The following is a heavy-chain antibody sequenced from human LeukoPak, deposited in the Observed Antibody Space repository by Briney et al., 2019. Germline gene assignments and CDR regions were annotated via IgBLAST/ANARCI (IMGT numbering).Heavy chain of an antibody. CDR1: GFAVSSNY. V-gene: IGHV3-53*01. Sequence: GGSLRLSCAASGFAVSSNYMSWVRQPPGKGLEWLSLIDSSGNTFYADSVKGRFTISRDYLKNTLFLQMNSLRAEDTALYYCARDPVVASSGPFYYHYMDVWGKGTTVTVSS. D-gene: IGHD6-13*01. J-gene: IGHJ6*03. CDR3: ARDPVVASSGPFYYHYMDV. CDR2: IDSSGNT.